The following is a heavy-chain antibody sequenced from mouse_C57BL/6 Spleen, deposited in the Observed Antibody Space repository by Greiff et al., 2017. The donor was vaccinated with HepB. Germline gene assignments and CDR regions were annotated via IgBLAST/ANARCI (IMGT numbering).Heavy chain of an antibody. CDR1: GYTFTSYW. V-gene: IGHV1-69*01. D-gene: IGHD4-1*01. J-gene: IGHJ4*01. Sequence: VQLQQSGAELVMPGASVKLSCKASGYTFTSYWMHWVKQRPGQGLEWIGEIDPSDSYTNYNQKFKGKSTLTVDKSSSTAYMQLSSLTSEDPAVYYCARRDWEAMDYWGQGTSVTVSS. CDR3: ARRDWEAMDY. CDR2: IDPSDSYT.